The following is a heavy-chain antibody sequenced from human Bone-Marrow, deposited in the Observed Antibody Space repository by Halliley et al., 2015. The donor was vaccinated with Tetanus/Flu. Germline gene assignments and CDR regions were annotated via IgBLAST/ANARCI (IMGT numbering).Heavy chain of an antibody. J-gene: IGHJ4*02. CDR3: ARSDYGSAVSLHD. CDR2: ISHSGNT. CDR1: GGFIRSYY. Sequence: TLSLTCTVSGGFIRSYYWSWIRQPPGKGLERIGYISHSGNTNYKPSLKSRVTISIDTSKNQFSLKVSYVTAADTAVYYCARSDYGSAVSLHDWGQGTLVTVSS. D-gene: IGHD3-10*01. V-gene: IGHV4-59*01.